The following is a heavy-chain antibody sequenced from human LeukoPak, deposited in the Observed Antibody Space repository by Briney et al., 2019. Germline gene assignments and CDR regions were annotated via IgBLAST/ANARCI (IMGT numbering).Heavy chain of an antibody. CDR2: ISYDGSNK. CDR1: GFTFSTYA. J-gene: IGHJ3*02. D-gene: IGHD1-1*01. Sequence: GGSLRLSCAASGFTFSTYAMHWVRQAPGKGLEWVAVISYDGSNKYFADSVKGRFTISRDNYKNTLYLQMSSLRPEDTAVYYCAKDQLAGLSRPYVFDIWGQGTMVTVSS. CDR3: AKDQLAGLSRPYVFDI. V-gene: IGHV3-30*18.